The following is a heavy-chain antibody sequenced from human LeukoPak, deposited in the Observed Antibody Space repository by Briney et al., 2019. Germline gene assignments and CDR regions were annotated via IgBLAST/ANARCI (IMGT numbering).Heavy chain of an antibody. J-gene: IGHJ4*02. D-gene: IGHD2-2*01. CDR2: ISSGGSII. CDR3: ARDDAVGGGYLEY. V-gene: IGHV3-48*03. Sequence: PGGSLRLSCAASGFTFSSYEMNWVRQAPGRGLEWVSYISSGGSIIYYADSVKGRFTISRDNSKNTLYLQMNNLRAEDTAEYYCARDDAVGGGYLEYWGQGTLVTVSS. CDR1: GFTFSSYE.